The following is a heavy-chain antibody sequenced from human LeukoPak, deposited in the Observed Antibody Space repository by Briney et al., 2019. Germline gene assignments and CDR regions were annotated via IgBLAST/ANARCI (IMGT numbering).Heavy chain of an antibody. J-gene: IGHJ6*03. CDR3: ACYYGSGSYTQGYYYYYYMDV. V-gene: IGHV3-33*01. CDR2: IWYDGSNK. D-gene: IGHD3-10*01. Sequence: GGSLRLSCAASGFTFSSYGMHWVRQAPGKGLEWVAVIWYDGSNKYYADSVKGRFTTSRDNSKNTLYLQMNSLRAEDTAVYYCACYYGSGSYTQGYYYYYYMDVWGKGTTVTVSS. CDR1: GFTFSSYG.